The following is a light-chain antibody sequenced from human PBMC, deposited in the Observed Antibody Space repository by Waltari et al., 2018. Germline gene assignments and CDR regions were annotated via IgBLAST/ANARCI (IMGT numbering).Light chain of an antibody. J-gene: IGKJ4*01. CDR3: QQSYNDPLT. CDR1: QSISDS. CDR2: AAS. V-gene: IGKV1-39*01. Sequence: DIQMTQSPSSLSASVGDRVTINCRASQSISDSLNWYQQKPGKAPKLLISAASTLQSGVPSRFSGSGYGTDFTLTISRLQREDFATYYCQQSYNDPLTFGGGTKMEIK.